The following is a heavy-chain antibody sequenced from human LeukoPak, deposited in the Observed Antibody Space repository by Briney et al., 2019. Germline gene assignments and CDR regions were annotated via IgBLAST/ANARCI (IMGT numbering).Heavy chain of an antibody. CDR2: ISAYNGNA. D-gene: IGHD3-22*01. Sequence: GASVKVACKASGYIFISYGISWVRQAPGQGLEWMGWISAYNGNAKYAQKLQGRVTMTTDTSTSTAYMELRSLRSDDTAVYYCARDVRGIVGMDYFDYWGQGTVVTVSS. J-gene: IGHJ4*02. CDR1: GYIFISYG. CDR3: ARDVRGIVGMDYFDY. V-gene: IGHV1-18*01.